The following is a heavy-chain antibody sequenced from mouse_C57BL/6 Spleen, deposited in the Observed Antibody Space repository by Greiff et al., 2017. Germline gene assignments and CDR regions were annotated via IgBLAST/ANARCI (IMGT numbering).Heavy chain of an antibody. D-gene: IGHD2-3*01. CDR1: GYTFTSYW. J-gene: IGHJ4*01. CDR3: ARGKIYDGYGGYYYAMDY. V-gene: IGHV1-64*01. CDR2: IHPNSGST. Sequence: VQLQQPGAELVKPGASVKLSCKASGYTFTSYWMHWVKQRPGQGLEWIGMIHPNSGSTNYNEKFKSKATLTVDKSSSTAYMQLSSLTSEDSAVYYCARGKIYDGYGGYYYAMDYWGQGTSVTVSS.